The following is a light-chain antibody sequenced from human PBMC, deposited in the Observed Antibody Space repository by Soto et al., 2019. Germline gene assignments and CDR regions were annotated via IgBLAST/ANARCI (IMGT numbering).Light chain of an antibody. V-gene: IGKV1-27*01. J-gene: IGKJ1*01. CDR1: QGISNS. CDR2: GAS. CDR3: QKYDSAART. Sequence: DVQMTQSPSSLSASVGDRVTITCRASQGISNSLAWYQQRPGRVPKLLIYGASNLQSEVPSRFSGSGSGTDFTLTISSLQLEDVATYYCQKYDSAARTFGQGTKVDIK.